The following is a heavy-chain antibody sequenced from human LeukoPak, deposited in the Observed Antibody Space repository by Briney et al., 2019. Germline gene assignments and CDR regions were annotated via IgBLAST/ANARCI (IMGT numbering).Heavy chain of an antibody. V-gene: IGHV3-23*01. CDR2: ISGSGGNR. CDR3: AKVRDWSQYYLDY. Sequence: GGSLRLSCALSGITFSNHAMSWVRQAPGKGLEGVSVISGSGGNRYFADSVKGRFTISRDNSKNTLYLQMNSRRAEDTAVYYCAKVRDWSQYYLDYWGQGTLVTVSS. CDR1: GITFSNHA. J-gene: IGHJ4*02. D-gene: IGHD3-9*01.